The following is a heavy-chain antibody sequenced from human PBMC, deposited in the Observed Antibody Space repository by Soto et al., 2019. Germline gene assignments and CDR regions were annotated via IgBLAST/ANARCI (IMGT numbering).Heavy chain of an antibody. Sequence: ASVKVSCKASGYTFTGYYMHWVRQAPGQGLEWMGWINPNSGGTNYAQKFQGRVTMTRDTSISTAYMELSRLRSDDTAVYYCARVRTLSGHCSGGSCYSSDYYYGMDVWGQGTTVTVSS. V-gene: IGHV1-2*02. CDR3: ARVRTLSGHCSGGSCYSSDYYYGMDV. D-gene: IGHD2-15*01. J-gene: IGHJ6*02. CDR2: INPNSGGT. CDR1: GYTFTGYY.